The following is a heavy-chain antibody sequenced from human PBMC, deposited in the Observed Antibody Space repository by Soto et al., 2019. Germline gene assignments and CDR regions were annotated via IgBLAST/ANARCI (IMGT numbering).Heavy chain of an antibody. D-gene: IGHD3-3*01. CDR2: IFSNDEK. Sequence: QVTLKESGPVLVNPTETLTLTCTVSGFSLSNARMGVSWIRQPPGKALEWLAHIFSNDEKSYSTSLKSRLTSSKDTSKSQVVLTMTNMDPVDTATYYCARSYYDFWSGYYTWSDYFDYWGQGTLVTVSS. CDR1: GFSLSNARMG. J-gene: IGHJ4*02. V-gene: IGHV2-26*01. CDR3: ARSYYDFWSGYYTWSDYFDY.